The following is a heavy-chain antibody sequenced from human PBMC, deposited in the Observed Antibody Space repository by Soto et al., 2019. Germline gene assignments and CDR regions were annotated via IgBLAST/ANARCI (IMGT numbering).Heavy chain of an antibody. CDR3: ARGGTYCTDGVCSFYGVDV. CDR2: ISAYNGNT. V-gene: IGHV1-18*01. Sequence: QVQLVQSGAEVKKPGASVKVSCKASGYTFTNYGISWVRQAPGQGLEWMGWISAYNGNTNYAQKFQGRVTMTTDTSTSTAYMELRSLRSDDTAVYYCARGGTYCTDGVCSFYGVDVWGQGTTVTVSS. D-gene: IGHD2-8*01. J-gene: IGHJ6*02. CDR1: GYTFTNYG.